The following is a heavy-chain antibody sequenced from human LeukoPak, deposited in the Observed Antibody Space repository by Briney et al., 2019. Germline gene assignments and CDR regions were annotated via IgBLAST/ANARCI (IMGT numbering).Heavy chain of an antibody. CDR1: GFTVSRNY. CDR2: IYSGGST. J-gene: IGHJ4*02. Sequence: GGSLRLSCAASGFTVSRNYMSWVRQAPGKGLEWVSVIYSGGSTFYADSVKGRFTISRDNSKHTLYLQMNSLSAEDTALYYCAKGADYGDFFDYWGQGTLVTVSS. D-gene: IGHD4-17*01. V-gene: IGHV3-53*01. CDR3: AKGADYGDFFDY.